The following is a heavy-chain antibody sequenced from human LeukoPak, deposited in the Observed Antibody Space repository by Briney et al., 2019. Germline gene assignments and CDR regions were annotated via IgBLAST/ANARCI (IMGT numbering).Heavy chain of an antibody. Sequence: LAGGSLRLSCAASGFTVSSEYLSWVHQAPEKGLEWVSVIYPGGSTYYADSVRGRFTISRDNSRNTVYLQMNNLRAEDTAVYYCARVVYSSGWLLDYWGQGTLVTVSS. J-gene: IGHJ4*02. CDR3: ARVVYSSGWLLDY. CDR1: GFTVSSEY. V-gene: IGHV3-53*01. D-gene: IGHD6-19*01. CDR2: IYPGGST.